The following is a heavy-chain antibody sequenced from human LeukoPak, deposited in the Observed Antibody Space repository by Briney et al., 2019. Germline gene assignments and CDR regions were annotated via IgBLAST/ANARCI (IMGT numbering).Heavy chain of an antibody. J-gene: IGHJ4*02. CDR3: ARETHINIVGATIDDY. CDR2: ISSSSSTI. D-gene: IGHD1-26*01. V-gene: IGHV3-48*01. CDR1: GFTFSSYS. Sequence: SGGSLRLSCAASGFTFSSYSMNWVRQAPGKGLEWVSYISSSSSTIYYADSVKGRFTISRDNAKNSLYLQMNSLRAEDTAVYYCARETHINIVGATIDDYWGQGTLVTVSS.